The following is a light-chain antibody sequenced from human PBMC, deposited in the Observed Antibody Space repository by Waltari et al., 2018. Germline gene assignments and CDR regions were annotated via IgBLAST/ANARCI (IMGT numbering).Light chain of an antibody. CDR1: QTISYN. V-gene: IGKV3-15*01. CDR3: QQYKYWPPLT. CDR2: GAS. J-gene: IGKJ4*01. Sequence: EIVLTQSPSTLSVSPGERSILSCRASQTISYNLAWYQQRPGQPPRLLIYGASARAAAIPVRFSGSGSGTEFTLTISGLQSEDFAVYYCQQYKYWPPLTFGGGTKVEIK.